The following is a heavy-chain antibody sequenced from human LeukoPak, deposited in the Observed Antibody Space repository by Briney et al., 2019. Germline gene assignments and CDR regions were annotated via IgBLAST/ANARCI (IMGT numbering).Heavy chain of an antibody. CDR2: INHSGST. D-gene: IGHD1-1*01. J-gene: IGHJ4*02. V-gene: IGHV4-34*01. CDR1: GGSFSGYY. CDR3: ARGSWNGDYVDY. Sequence: PSETLSLPCAVYGGSFSGYYWSWIRQPPGKGREWIGEINHSGSTNYNPSPKSQVTISVDTSKNQFSLKLSSVTAADTAVYYCARGSWNGDYVDYWGQGTLVTVSS.